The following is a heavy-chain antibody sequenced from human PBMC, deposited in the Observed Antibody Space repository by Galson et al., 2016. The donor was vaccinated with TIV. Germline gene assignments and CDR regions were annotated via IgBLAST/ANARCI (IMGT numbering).Heavy chain of an antibody. CDR3: ARDSGMSTIKDY. CDR1: GFTFSTYT. D-gene: IGHD5-24*01. CDR2: ISSSSSYI. Sequence: LRLSCAASGFTFSTYTMNWVRQAPGKGLEWVSCISSSSSYIYCADSMKGRFTISRDNTKNSLYLQMNSLRAEDTAVYYCARDSGMSTIKDYWGQGTLVTVSS. J-gene: IGHJ4*02. V-gene: IGHV3-21*01.